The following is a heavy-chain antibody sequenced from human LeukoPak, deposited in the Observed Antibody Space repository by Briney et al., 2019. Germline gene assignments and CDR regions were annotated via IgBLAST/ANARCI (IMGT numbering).Heavy chain of an antibody. CDR1: GYTFAGYY. Sequence: ASVKVSCKASGYTFAGYYMHWVRQAPGQGLEWMGWINPNSGGTNYAQKFQGRVTMTRDTSISTAYMELSRLRSDDTAVYYCARDRRWLQLDYYFDYWGQGTLVTVSS. J-gene: IGHJ4*02. CDR3: ARDRRWLQLDYYFDY. V-gene: IGHV1-2*02. D-gene: IGHD5-24*01. CDR2: INPNSGGT.